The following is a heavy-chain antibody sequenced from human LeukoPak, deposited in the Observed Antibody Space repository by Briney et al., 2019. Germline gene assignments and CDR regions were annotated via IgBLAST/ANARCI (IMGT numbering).Heavy chain of an antibody. V-gene: IGHV3-9*01. J-gene: IGHJ4*02. CDR2: ISWNSGSI. CDR1: GFTFDDYA. Sequence: GGSLRLSCAASGFTFDDYAMHWVRQAPGTGLEWVSGISWNSGSIGYADSVKGRFTISRDNAKNSLYLQMNSLRAEDTALYYCAKGYSSGWYDGFDYWGQGTLVTVSS. D-gene: IGHD6-19*01. CDR3: AKGYSSGWYDGFDY.